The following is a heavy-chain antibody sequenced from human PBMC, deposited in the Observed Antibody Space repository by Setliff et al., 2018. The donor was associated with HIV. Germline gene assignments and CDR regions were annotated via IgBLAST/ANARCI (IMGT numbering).Heavy chain of an antibody. V-gene: IGHV4-59*01. D-gene: IGHD6-13*01. CDR2: VYYNGGT. CDR1: GGSISNYY. CDR3: ARESLAVGTRWFDP. Sequence: SETLSLTCTVSGGSISNYYWSWIRQPPGKGLEWIGYVYYNGGTQYNPSLKSRVTISADTSKNQFSLKLNSVTAADTAVYYCARESLAVGTRWFDPWGQGTLVTVSS. J-gene: IGHJ5*02.